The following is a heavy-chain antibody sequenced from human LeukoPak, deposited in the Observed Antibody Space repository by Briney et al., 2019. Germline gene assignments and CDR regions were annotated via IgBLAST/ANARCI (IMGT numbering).Heavy chain of an antibody. V-gene: IGHV5-51*01. CDR3: ARRVTWFGEIDY. J-gene: IGHJ4*02. D-gene: IGHD3-10*01. Sequence: GEPLKISCQASGSPFTTYGIGWARQMPGKGLEWMGIIDPGDSDTKYGPSFQGHVTISADKSLTTAYLQWSSLKASDTAIYYCARRVTWFGEIDYWGQGTLVTVSS. CDR2: IDPGDSDT. CDR1: GSPFTTYG.